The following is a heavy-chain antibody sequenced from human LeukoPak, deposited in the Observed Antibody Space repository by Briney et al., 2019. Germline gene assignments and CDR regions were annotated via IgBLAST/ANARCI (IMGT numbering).Heavy chain of an antibody. D-gene: IGHD6-19*01. CDR2: IYTSGST. Sequence: SETLSLTCTVSGGSISSGSYYWSWIRQPAGKGLEWIGRIYTSGSTNYNPSLKSRVTISVDTSKNQFSLKLSSVTAADTAVYYCARDRQWLDWYFDLWGRGTLVTVSS. J-gene: IGHJ2*01. CDR3: ARDRQWLDWYFDL. V-gene: IGHV4-61*02. CDR1: GGSISSGSYY.